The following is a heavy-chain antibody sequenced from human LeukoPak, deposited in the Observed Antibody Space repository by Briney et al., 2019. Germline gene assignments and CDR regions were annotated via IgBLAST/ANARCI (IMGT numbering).Heavy chain of an antibody. CDR1: GGSISSGVYY. V-gene: IGHV4-39*07. Sequence: SETLSLTCSVSGGSISSGVYYWGWVRQPPEEGPEWIGSIHSSGSTFYNPSLKSRVAISRDTSKNQFSLRLSSVTAADTALYYCVRDNGNWDIDYWGQGTLVTVSS. CDR3: VRDNGNWDIDY. CDR2: IHSSGST. J-gene: IGHJ4*02. D-gene: IGHD7-27*01.